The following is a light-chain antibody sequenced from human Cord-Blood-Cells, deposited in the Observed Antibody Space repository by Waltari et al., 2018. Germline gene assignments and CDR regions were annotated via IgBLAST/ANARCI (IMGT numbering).Light chain of an antibody. CDR1: SSDAGSYNL. J-gene: IGLJ3*02. Sequence: QSALTQPASVSGSPGQSITISCTGTSSDAGSYNLVSWYQQRPGKAPKLMIYEGSKRPSGVSNRFSGSKSGNTASLTISGLQAEDEADYYCCSYAGSSNWVFGGGTKLTVL. V-gene: IGLV2-23*01. CDR3: CSYAGSSNWV. CDR2: EGS.